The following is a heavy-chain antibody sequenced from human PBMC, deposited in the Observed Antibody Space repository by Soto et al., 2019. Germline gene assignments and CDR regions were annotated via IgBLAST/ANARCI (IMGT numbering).Heavy chain of an antibody. CDR3: ARGGGQSYGIDY. Sequence: PSETLSLTCTVSGGPISSGDHYWSWIRQPPGKGLESIVYISYGGTTYYNPSLQSRITISVDTSKNQFSLKLTSVTAADTAIYYGARGGGQSYGIDYWGREPLVPVS. D-gene: IGHD5-18*01. CDR1: GGPISSGDHY. CDR2: ISYGGTT. V-gene: IGHV4-30-4*02. J-gene: IGHJ4*02.